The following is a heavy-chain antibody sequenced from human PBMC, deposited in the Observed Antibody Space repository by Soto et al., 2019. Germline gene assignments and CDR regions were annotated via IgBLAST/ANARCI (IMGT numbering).Heavy chain of an antibody. V-gene: IGHV4-30-2*01. CDR3: ARDGVGAFDY. CDR1: GGSISSGGYS. D-gene: IGHD1-26*01. CDR2: IYHSGST. J-gene: IGHJ4*02. Sequence: SETLSLTCAVSGGSISSGGYSWSWIRQPPGKGLEWIGYIYHSGSTYYNPSLKSRVTISVDRSKNQFSLKLSSVTAADTAVYYCARDGVGAFDYWGQGTLVTVSS.